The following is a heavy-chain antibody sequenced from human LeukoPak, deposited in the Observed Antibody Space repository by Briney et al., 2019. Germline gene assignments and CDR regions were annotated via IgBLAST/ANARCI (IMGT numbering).Heavy chain of an antibody. D-gene: IGHD6-19*01. J-gene: IGHJ3*02. CDR1: GGSFSGYY. V-gene: IGHV4-34*01. Sequence: PSETLSLTCAVYGGSFSGYYWSWIRQPPGKGLEWIGEINHSGSTNYNPSLKSRVTISVNTSKNQFSLKLSSVTAADTAVYYCAREGSGSGGDAFDIWGQGTMVTVSS. CDR3: AREGSGSGGDAFDI. CDR2: INHSGST.